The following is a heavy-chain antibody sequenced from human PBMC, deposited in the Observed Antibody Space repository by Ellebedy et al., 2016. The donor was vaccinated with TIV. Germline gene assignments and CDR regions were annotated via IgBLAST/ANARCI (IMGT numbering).Heavy chain of an antibody. CDR2: IDSGGNT. Sequence: PGGSLTLSCAASGFTVTSNYISWVRQAPGKGLEWVSFIDSGGNTFYSDSVKGRFTLSRNISKNTVYLQINSLRPEDTAMYYCAKDIWGSGSYWGQGTLATVSS. J-gene: IGHJ4*02. CDR3: AKDIWGSGSY. CDR1: GFTVTSNY. D-gene: IGHD3-10*01. V-gene: IGHV3-53*04.